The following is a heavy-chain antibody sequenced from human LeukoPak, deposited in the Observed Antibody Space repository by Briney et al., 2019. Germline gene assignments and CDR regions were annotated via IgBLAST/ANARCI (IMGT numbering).Heavy chain of an antibody. Sequence: SETLSLTCAVYGGPFSIYSWAWFRLPPGRRPEWIGEIDQSGATNYHPSLKNRVTMSVVRSDYQFSLNLTSMTAADTALYFGARMGDFLDMAPDYWGQGTQVTVSS. CDR1: GGPFSIYS. D-gene: IGHD2-2*03. V-gene: IGHV4-34*01. CDR2: IDQSGAT. CDR3: ARMGDFLDMAPDY. J-gene: IGHJ4*02.